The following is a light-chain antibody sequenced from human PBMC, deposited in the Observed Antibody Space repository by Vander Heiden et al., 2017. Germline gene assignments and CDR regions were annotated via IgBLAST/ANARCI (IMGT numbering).Light chain of an antibody. CDR1: SSDLGTYNF. CDR3: CSCARGNVF. V-gene: IGLV2-23*02. J-gene: IGLJ2*01. Sequence: QSALTQPASVSGSPGQSITISCTGTSSDLGTYNFVSWYQQHPGKAPIFMIYEVTKRPSGVSSRFSGSKSGNTASLTISGLQAEDEADYYCCSCARGNVFFGGGTKLTVL. CDR2: EVT.